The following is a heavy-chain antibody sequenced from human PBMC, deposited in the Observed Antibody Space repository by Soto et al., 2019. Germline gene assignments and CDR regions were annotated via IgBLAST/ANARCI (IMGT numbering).Heavy chain of an antibody. CDR2: ISWNSGSI. V-gene: IGHV3-9*01. D-gene: IGHD1-26*01. CDR3: AKDRAQGYYYGMDV. CDR1: GFTFDDYA. Sequence: PGGSLRLSCAASGFTFDDYAMHWVRQAPGKGLEWVSGISWNSGSIGYADSVKGRFTISRDNAKNSLYLQMNSLRAEDTALYYCAKDRAQGYYYGMDVWGQGTTVTVSS. J-gene: IGHJ6*02.